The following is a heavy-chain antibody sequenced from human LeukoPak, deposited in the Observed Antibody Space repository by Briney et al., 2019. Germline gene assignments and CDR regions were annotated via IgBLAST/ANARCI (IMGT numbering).Heavy chain of an antibody. Sequence: ASVKVSCKASGYTFIDYYLHWVRQAPGQGLEWMGWINPKSGGRSFAQKFQGRVTMTRDTSIATVYMELNWLTSDDTAIYYCAREKGPGYDILTGYYLPGWFDPWGQGTLVTVSS. J-gene: IGHJ5*02. D-gene: IGHD3-9*01. CDR3: AREKGPGYDILTGYYLPGWFDP. CDR2: INPKSGGR. CDR1: GYTFIDYY. V-gene: IGHV1-2*02.